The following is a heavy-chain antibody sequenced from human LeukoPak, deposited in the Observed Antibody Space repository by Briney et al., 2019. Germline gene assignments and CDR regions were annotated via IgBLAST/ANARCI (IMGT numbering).Heavy chain of an antibody. CDR3: ARSFQAHYYDSSGYQTPEYYYYGMDV. Sequence: PSETLSLTCAVSGGSISSGGYYWSWIRQHPGKGLEWIGYIYYSGSTYYDPSLKSRVTISVDTSKNQFSLKLSSVTAADTAVYYCARSFQAHYYDSSGYQTPEYYYYGMDVWGQGTTVTVSS. J-gene: IGHJ6*02. CDR2: IYYSGST. CDR1: GGSISSGGYY. D-gene: IGHD3-22*01. V-gene: IGHV4-31*11.